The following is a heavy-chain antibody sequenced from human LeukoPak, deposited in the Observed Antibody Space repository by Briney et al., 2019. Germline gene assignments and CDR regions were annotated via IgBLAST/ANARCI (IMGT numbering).Heavy chain of an antibody. CDR2: IDPNSGGT. D-gene: IGHD3-22*01. V-gene: IGHV1-2*02. CDR3: ASEGYYDNSGYYPFDY. Sequence: ASVKVSCKASGYTFTDFYMHWMRQAPGEGLEWLGWIDPNSGGTNYAQKFQGRVTMTRDTSISTAYMRLSGLRSDDTAVYYCASEGYYDNSGYYPFDYWGQGTLVTVSS. J-gene: IGHJ4*02. CDR1: GYTFTDFY.